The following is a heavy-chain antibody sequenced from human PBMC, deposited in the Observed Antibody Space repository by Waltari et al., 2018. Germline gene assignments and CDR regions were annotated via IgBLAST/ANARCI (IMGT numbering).Heavy chain of an antibody. CDR1: GYSISSGYY. Sequence: QVQLQESGPGLVKPSETLSLTCAVSGYSISSGYYWSWIRQPPGEGPEWIGCMHHSGTTYYNPALKSRVTISVDTSKNQFSLKLSSVTAADTAVYDCARRVSTGWQYNYFDYWGQGTPVTVSS. J-gene: IGHJ4*02. D-gene: IGHD6-25*01. CDR2: MHHSGTT. CDR3: ARRVSTGWQYNYFDY. V-gene: IGHV4-38-2*01.